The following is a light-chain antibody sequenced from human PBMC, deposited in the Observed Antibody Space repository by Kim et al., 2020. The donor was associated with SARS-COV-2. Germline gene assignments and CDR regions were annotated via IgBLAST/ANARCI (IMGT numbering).Light chain of an antibody. V-gene: IGKV4-1*01. J-gene: IGKJ1*01. Sequence: DIVMTQSPDSLAVSLGERATINCKSSQTVLYRSNNKNHLGWYQQKPGQPPKLLIYWASTRESGVPDRFSGSGSGTDFTLSISSLQAEDVAVYYCQQYYTTPRTFGQGTKVDIK. CDR3: QQYYTTPRT. CDR1: QTVLYRSNNKNH. CDR2: WAS.